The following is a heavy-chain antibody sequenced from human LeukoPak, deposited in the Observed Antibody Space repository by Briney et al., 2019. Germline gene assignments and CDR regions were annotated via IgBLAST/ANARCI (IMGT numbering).Heavy chain of an antibody. CDR3: ARDYYYDSSGYYGGYSWFDP. V-gene: IGHV4-39*07. D-gene: IGHD3-22*01. CDR1: GGSISSSSYY. Sequence: SETLSLTCTVSGGSISSSSYYWGWIRQPPGKGLEWIGSIYYSGSTYYNPSLKSRVTISVDTSKNQFSLKLSSVTAADTAVYYCARDYYYDSSGYYGGYSWFDPWGQGTLVTVSS. J-gene: IGHJ5*02. CDR2: IYYSGST.